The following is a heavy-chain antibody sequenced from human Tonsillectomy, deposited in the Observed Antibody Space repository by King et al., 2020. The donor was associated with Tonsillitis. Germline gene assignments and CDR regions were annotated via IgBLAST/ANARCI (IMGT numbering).Heavy chain of an antibody. D-gene: IGHD1-1*01. J-gene: IGHJ4*02. Sequence: VQLVESGGGVVQPGRSLRLSCAASGFTFSSYGMHWVRQAPGKGLEWVAAISYDGSNKYYADSVKGRFTISRDNSKNTLYLQMNSLRAEDTAVYYCARDVGHDPNTDDWGQGTLVTGAS. V-gene: IGHV3-30*03. CDR3: ARDVGHDPNTDD. CDR2: ISYDGSNK. CDR1: GFTFSSYG.